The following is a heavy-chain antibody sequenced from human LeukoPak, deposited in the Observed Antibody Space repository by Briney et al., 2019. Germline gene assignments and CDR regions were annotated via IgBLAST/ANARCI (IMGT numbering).Heavy chain of an antibody. CDR3: AKGIVVPAAEDAFDI. J-gene: IGHJ3*02. D-gene: IGHD2-2*01. Sequence: GGTLRLSCAASGFTFSSYGMSWVRQAPGKGLEWVSAISGSGGSTYYADSVKGRFTVSRDNSKNTLYLQMNSLRAEDTAVYYCAKGIVVPAAEDAFDIWGQGTMVTVSS. CDR2: ISGSGGST. CDR1: GFTFSSYG. V-gene: IGHV3-23*01.